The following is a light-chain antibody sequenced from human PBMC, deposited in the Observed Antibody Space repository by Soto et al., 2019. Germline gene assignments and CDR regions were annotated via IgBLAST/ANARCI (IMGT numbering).Light chain of an antibody. J-gene: IGLJ2*01. CDR3: CSSAGSSIPDVV. CDR1: SSDVGSYNL. CDR2: EGS. V-gene: IGLV2-23*01. Sequence: QSALTQPASVSGSPGQSITISCTGTSSDVGSYNLVSWYQQHPGKAPKLMIYEGSKRPSGVSNRFSGSKSGNTASLTISGLQAEDEADYYCCSSAGSSIPDVVFGGGTKLTVL.